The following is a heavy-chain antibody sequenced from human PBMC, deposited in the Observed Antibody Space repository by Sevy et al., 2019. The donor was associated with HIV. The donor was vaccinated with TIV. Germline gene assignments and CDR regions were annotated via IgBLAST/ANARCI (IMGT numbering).Heavy chain of an antibody. CDR2: IRSKAGGGTT. V-gene: IGHV3-15*01. Sequence: GGSLRLSCAASGFTFSNAWMSWVRQSPGKGLEWVGRIRSKAGGGTTDYATIVKGKFTISRDDSRDNPYLQLNSLETEDTAVYYCTTDHRRDGIVVVPFEYWGQGTLVTVSS. CDR3: TTDHRRDGIVVVPFEY. CDR1: GFTFSNAW. J-gene: IGHJ4*02. D-gene: IGHD2-15*01.